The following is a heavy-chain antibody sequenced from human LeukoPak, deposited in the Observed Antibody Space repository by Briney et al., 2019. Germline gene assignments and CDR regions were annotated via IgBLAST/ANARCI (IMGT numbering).Heavy chain of an antibody. V-gene: IGHV4-34*01. CDR2: VNHGGST. D-gene: IGHD3-3*01. Sequence: SETLSLTCAVYGGSFSGYYWSWIRQPPGKGLEWIGEVNHGGSTNYNPSLKSRVTISIDTSKNQFSLKLSSVTAADTAVYYCARGVRFLEWLWPRGRAFDPWGQGTLVTVSS. CDR1: GGSFSGYY. CDR3: ARGVRFLEWLWPRGRAFDP. J-gene: IGHJ5*02.